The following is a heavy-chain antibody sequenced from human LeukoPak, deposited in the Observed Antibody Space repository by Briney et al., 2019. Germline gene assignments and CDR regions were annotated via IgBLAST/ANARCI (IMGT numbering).Heavy chain of an antibody. J-gene: IGHJ3*02. CDR1: GGSISSYY. CDR2: IYYSGST. Sequence: SETLSLTCTVSGGSISSYYWSWIRQPPGKGLEWIGYIYYSGSTNYNPSLKSRVTISVDTSKNQFSLKLSSVTAADTAVYYCAATLLTDLWSGYLGGGAFDIWGQGTMVTVSS. V-gene: IGHV4-59*01. CDR3: AATLLTDLWSGYLGGGAFDI. D-gene: IGHD3-3*01.